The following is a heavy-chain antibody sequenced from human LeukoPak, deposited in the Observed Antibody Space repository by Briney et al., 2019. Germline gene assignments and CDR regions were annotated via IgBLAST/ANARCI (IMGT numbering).Heavy chain of an antibody. CDR2: IFLGETT. V-gene: IGHV4-38-2*02. CDR3: ARHLITVTSGALDY. J-gene: IGHJ4*02. Sequence: SETLSLTCTVSGYSISSGPYWGWIRQPPGKGLEWVASIFLGETTYYNPSLKTRLTISVDTSTNQISLKLSSVTAADTAVYYCARHLITVTSGALDYWGQGTLVTVSS. D-gene: IGHD4-17*01. CDR1: GYSISSGPY.